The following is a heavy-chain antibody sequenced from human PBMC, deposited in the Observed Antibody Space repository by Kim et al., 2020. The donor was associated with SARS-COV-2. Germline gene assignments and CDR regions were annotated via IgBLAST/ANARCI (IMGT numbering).Heavy chain of an antibody. CDR1: GFTFDDYA. D-gene: IGHD1-26*01. Sequence: GGSLRLSCAASGFTFDDYAMHWVRQAPGKGLEWVSGISWNSGSIGYADSVKGRFTISRDNAKNSLYLQMNSLRAEDTALYYCAKDRQWELRYWFDPWGQGTLVTVSS. CDR2: ISWNSGSI. J-gene: IGHJ5*02. V-gene: IGHV3-9*01. CDR3: AKDRQWELRYWFDP.